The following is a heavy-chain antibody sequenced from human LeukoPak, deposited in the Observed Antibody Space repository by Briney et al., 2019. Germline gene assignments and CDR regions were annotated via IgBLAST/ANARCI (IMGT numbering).Heavy chain of an antibody. D-gene: IGHD3-10*01. J-gene: IGHJ4*02. CDR3: ARVDSNGSGSYYLNY. CDR1: GGSISSHY. Sequence: SETLSLTCTVSGGSISSHYWSWIRQPPGKGLEWIGYTYYSGSTNYNPSLKSRVTISVDTSKNQFSLKLSSVTAADTAVYYCARVDSNGSGSYYLNYWGQGTLVTVSS. V-gene: IGHV4-59*11. CDR2: TYYSGST.